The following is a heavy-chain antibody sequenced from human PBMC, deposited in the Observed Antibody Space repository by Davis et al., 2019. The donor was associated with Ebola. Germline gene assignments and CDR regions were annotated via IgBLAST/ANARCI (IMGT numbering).Heavy chain of an antibody. V-gene: IGHV4-38-2*02. CDR1: GYSISSGYY. D-gene: IGHD6-6*01. CDR3: ARHGDSSSSWYYYGMDV. CDR2: IYYSGST. Sequence: SETLSLTCTVSGYSISSGYYWGWIRQPPGKGLEWIGSIYYSGSTYYNPSLKSRVTISVDTSKNQFSLKLSSVTAADTAVYYCARHGDSSSSWYYYGMDVWGKGTTVTVSS. J-gene: IGHJ6*04.